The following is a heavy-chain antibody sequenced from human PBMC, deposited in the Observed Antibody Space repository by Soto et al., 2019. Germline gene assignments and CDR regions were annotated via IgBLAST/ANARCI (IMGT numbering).Heavy chain of an antibody. CDR2: IYYSGST. V-gene: IGHV4-39*01. J-gene: IGHJ5*02. D-gene: IGHD2-15*01. Sequence: SETLSLTCTVSGGSISSSSYYWGWIRQPPGKGLEWIGSIYYSGSTYYNPSLKSRVTISVDTSKNQFSLKLSSVTAADTAVYYCARYCSGGSCYGRAGDNWFDPWGQGTLVTVSS. CDR3: ARYCSGGSCYGRAGDNWFDP. CDR1: GGSISSSSYY.